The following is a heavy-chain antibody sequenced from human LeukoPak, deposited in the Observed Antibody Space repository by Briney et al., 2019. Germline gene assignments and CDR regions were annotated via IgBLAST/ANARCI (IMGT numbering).Heavy chain of an antibody. Sequence: GGSLRLSCAASGFTFSSYAMHWVRQAPGKGLEDVSAISSNGGSTYYANSVKGRFTISRDNSKNTLYLQMGSLRAEDAALYYCAKDRTMIVENGAFDIWGQGTMVTVSS. J-gene: IGHJ3*02. CDR1: GFTFSSYA. CDR2: ISSNGGST. CDR3: AKDRTMIVENGAFDI. D-gene: IGHD3-22*01. V-gene: IGHV3-64*01.